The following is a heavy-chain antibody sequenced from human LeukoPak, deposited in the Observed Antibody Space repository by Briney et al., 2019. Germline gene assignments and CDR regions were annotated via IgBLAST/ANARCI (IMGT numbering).Heavy chain of an antibody. J-gene: IGHJ5*02. V-gene: IGHV4-39*07. CDR3: ARDMVRGVKAYLSWFDP. CDR1: GDSISSSNYY. Sequence: SETLSLTCTVSGDSISSSNYYWGWIRQPPGKGLEWIGSISYSGNTYYNPSLKSRVTMSVDTSKNQFSLKMTSVTAADTAFYYCARDMVRGVKAYLSWFDPWGQGILVTVST. D-gene: IGHD3-10*01. CDR2: ISYSGNT.